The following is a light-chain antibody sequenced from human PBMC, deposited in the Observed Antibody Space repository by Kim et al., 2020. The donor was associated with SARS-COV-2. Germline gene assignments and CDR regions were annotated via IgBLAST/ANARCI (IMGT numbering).Light chain of an antibody. J-gene: IGKJ4*01. CDR3: QQYGSAPLLT. Sequence: SPGERAPLSCRASQSISGTYLAWYQQKPGQAPRLLIYGASSRATGIPDRFSGSGSETDFTLTISRLEPEDFAVYYCQQYGSAPLLTFGGGTKLEI. CDR2: GAS. CDR1: QSISGTY. V-gene: IGKV3-20*01.